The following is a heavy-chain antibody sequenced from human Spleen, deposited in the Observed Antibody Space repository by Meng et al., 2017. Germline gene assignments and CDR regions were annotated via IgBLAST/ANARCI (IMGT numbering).Heavy chain of an antibody. CDR1: GFSFSSYA. CDR3: AKANWATVAGTYGYFDY. Sequence: GGSLRLSCAASGFSFSSYAMSWVRHAPGKGLEWVSALSGGGFTTYYADSVKGRFTISRDNSKNTLYLQMNSLRAEDTAVYYCAKANWATVAGTYGYFDYWGQGTLVTVSS. D-gene: IGHD6-19*01. V-gene: IGHV3-23*01. J-gene: IGHJ4*02. CDR2: LSGGGFTT.